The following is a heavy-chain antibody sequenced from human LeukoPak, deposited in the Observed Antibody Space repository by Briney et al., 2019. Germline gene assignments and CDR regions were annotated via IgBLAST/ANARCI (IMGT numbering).Heavy chain of an antibody. D-gene: IGHD3-10*01. CDR3: ARGTMVRIDY. CDR2: INHSGST. CDR1: GGSFSGYY. J-gene: IGHJ4*02. Sequence: TSETLSLTCAVYGGSFSGYYWSWIRQPPGKGLEWIGEINHSGSTNYNPSLKSRVTISVDTSKNQFSLKLSSVTAADTAVYYCARGTMVRIDYWGQGTLVTVSS. V-gene: IGHV4-34*01.